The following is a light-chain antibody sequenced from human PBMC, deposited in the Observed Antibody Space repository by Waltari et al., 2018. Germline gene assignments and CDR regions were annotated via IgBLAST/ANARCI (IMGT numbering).Light chain of an antibody. Sequence: EIVLTQSPGTLSLSPGESATLSCRASQSVSSSYVAWYQQKPGQAPRLLMYGTSSRATGIPDRISGSGSGTDFTLTISRVEPEDFAVYYCQQYGSLITFGQGTRLEIK. V-gene: IGKV3-20*01. CDR2: GTS. J-gene: IGKJ5*01. CDR3: QQYGSLIT. CDR1: QSVSSSY.